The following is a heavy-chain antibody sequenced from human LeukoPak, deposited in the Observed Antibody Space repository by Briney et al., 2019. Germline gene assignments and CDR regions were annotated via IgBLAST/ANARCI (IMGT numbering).Heavy chain of an antibody. J-gene: IGHJ4*02. CDR1: GFTFSSYG. CDR2: IWYDGSNK. V-gene: IGHV3-33*01. D-gene: IGHD3-10*01. Sequence: PGGSLRLSCAASGFTFSSYGMHWVRQAPGKGLEWVAVIWYDGSNKYYADSVKGRFTISRDNSKNTLYLQMNSLRAEDTAVYYCARAATGFEFDYWGQGTLVTVSS. CDR3: ARAATGFEFDY.